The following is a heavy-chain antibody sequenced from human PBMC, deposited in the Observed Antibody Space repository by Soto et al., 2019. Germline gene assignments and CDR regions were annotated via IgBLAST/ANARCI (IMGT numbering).Heavy chain of an antibody. CDR1: EFTFADYA. J-gene: IGHJ4*02. CDR2: INADGSEK. V-gene: IGHV3-43*02. CDR3: AKAKFYYDSSPYDS. Sequence: VQMVESGGGVVHPGGSLRLSCAVSEFTFADYAVHWVRQSAGKGLEWVSFINADGSEKYYADSVRGRFTISRDNSKDSFYLQMNSLRLEVTAMYYCAKAKFYYDSSPYDSWGQGTLVTVSS. D-gene: IGHD3-22*01.